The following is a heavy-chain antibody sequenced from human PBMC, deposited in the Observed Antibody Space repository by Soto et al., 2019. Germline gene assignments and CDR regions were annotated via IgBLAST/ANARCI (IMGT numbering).Heavy chain of an antibody. CDR1: GGSVSSGSYY. CDR3: ARGRYSSSWYWFDP. Sequence: PSETLSLTCTVSGGSVSSGSYYWSWIRQPPGKGLEWIGYIYYSGSTNYNPPLKSRVTISVDTSKNQFSLKLSSVTAADTAVYYCARGRYSSSWYWFDPWGQGTLVTVSS. V-gene: IGHV4-61*01. J-gene: IGHJ5*02. CDR2: IYYSGST. D-gene: IGHD6-13*01.